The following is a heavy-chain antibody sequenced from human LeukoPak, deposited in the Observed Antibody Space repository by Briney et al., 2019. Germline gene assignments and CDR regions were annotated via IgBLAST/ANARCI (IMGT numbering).Heavy chain of an antibody. J-gene: IGHJ6*03. CDR2: IKQDGSEK. V-gene: IGHV3-7*01. Sequence: GGSLRLSCAASGFTFSSDWMSWVRQAPGKGLEWVANIKQDGSEKYYVDSVKGRFTISRDNAKNSLYLQMNSLRAEDTAVYYCARHPLVTGNYYYYYYMDVWGKGTTVTVSS. CDR3: ARHPLVTGNYYYYYYMDV. CDR1: GFTFSSDW. D-gene: IGHD2-21*02.